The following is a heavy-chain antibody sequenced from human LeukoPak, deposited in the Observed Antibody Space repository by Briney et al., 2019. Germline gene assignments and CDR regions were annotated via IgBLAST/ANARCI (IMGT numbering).Heavy chain of an antibody. CDR1: GYTFTSYG. V-gene: IGHV1-18*01. Sequence: GASVKVSCKASGYTFTSYGISWVRQAPGQGLEWMGWISAYNGNTNYAQKLQGRVTMTTDTSTSTAYMELRSLRSDDTAVYCCARDVVGATYRYNFDYWGQGTLVTVSS. J-gene: IGHJ4*02. CDR2: ISAYNGNT. CDR3: ARDVVGATYRYNFDY. D-gene: IGHD1-26*01.